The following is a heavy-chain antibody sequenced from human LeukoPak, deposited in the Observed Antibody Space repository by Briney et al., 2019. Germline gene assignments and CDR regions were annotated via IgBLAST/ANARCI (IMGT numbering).Heavy chain of an antibody. CDR1: GFSFSNYA. V-gene: IGHV3-30*04. CDR2: ISKDGSMK. CDR3: AGECLDF. J-gene: IGHJ3*01. Sequence: GRSLRLSCSASGFSFSNYAMDWVRQAPGKGLEWVAVISKDGSMKYYSDSVKGRFTVSRDNSIHTLYLEMNSLKTEDTAVYYCAGECLDFWSQGTMVTVSS. D-gene: IGHD5/OR15-5a*01.